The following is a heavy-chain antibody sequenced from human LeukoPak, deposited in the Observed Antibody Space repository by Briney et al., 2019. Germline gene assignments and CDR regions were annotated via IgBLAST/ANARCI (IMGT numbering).Heavy chain of an antibody. CDR3: ARASGSYPTYDYYMNV. J-gene: IGHJ6*03. CDR1: GFTFSSYW. D-gene: IGHD1-26*01. V-gene: IGHV3-7*01. CDR2: IKQDGSEK. Sequence: GGSLRLSCAASGFTFSSYWMSWVRQAPGKGLEWVANIKQDGSEKYYVDSMKGRFTISRDNAKNSLYLQMNSLRAEDTAVYYCARASGSYPTYDYYMNVWGKGTTVTVSS.